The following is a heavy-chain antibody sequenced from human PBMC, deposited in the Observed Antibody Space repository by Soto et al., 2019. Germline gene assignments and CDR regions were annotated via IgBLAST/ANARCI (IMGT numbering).Heavy chain of an antibody. Sequence: SETLSLTCTVSGGSISSYYWSWIRQPPGKGLEWIGHIYFSGSTNYNPSLKNRLTISVDTSKNQFSLMLSSVTAADTAVYYCARGRVGSCSDGLCLSYFDSWGQGTLVTVSS. CDR1: GGSISSYY. CDR2: IYFSGST. CDR3: ARGRVGSCSDGLCLSYFDS. D-gene: IGHD2-15*01. V-gene: IGHV4-59*01. J-gene: IGHJ4*02.